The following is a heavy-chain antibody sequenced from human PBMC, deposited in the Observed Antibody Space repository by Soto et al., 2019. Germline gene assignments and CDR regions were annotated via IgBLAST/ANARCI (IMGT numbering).Heavy chain of an antibody. CDR2: IQYNGYS. V-gene: IGHV4-59*08. Sequence: QVQLQESGTGLVKPSETLSLTCTVSGGSITNYYCSWFRQPPGKGLEWIGYIQYNGYSAYNLSLKRRVTMSMDTSKTQFSLMEESVTATDTAVYYCARHGFGPLHGLVDVWGQGTTVIVSS. CDR3: ARHGFGPLHGLVDV. D-gene: IGHD3-10*01. J-gene: IGHJ6*02. CDR1: GGSITNYY.